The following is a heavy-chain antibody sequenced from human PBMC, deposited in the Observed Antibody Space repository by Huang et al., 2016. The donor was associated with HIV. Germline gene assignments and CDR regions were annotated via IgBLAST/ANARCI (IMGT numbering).Heavy chain of an antibody. Sequence: EVQLVESGGGLVQPGGSLRLSCAASGFSTSSYWMHWVRQAPGKGGVWVSGIKSDGSSKSYADAVKGRFTISRDNAKNTLYLQMNSLRAEDTAVYYCARDPRIQSWLNFFDYWGQGTLVSVSS. D-gene: IGHD3-22*01. CDR3: ARDPRIQSWLNFFDY. CDR1: GFSTSSYW. J-gene: IGHJ4*02. V-gene: IGHV3-74*01. CDR2: IKSDGSSK.